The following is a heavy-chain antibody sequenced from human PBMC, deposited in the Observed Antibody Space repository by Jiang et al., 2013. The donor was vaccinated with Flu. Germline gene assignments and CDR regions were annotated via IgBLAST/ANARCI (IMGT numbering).Heavy chain of an antibody. J-gene: IGHJ4*02. Sequence: VVQPGRSLRLSCAASGFTFSTYGMHWVRQAPGKGLEWVAVLSFDGSNRYYADSVKGRFTISRDNSKNTLYLQMSSLRAEDTAVYYCAKVRTSSGYYSYFDYWGQGTLVTVSS. V-gene: IGHV3-30*18. CDR1: GFTFSTYG. CDR2: LSFDGSNR. CDR3: AKVRTSSGYYSYFDY. D-gene: IGHD3-22*01.